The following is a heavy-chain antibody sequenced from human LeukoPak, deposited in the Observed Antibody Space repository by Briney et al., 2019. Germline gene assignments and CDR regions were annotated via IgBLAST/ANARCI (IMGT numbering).Heavy chain of an antibody. Sequence: SETLSLTCTVSGGSISSYYWSWIRQPAGKGLEWIGRIYTSGSTNYNPSLKSRVTMSVDTSKNQFSLKLSSVTAADTAVYYCAREFRLEPPTQGDDYWGQGTLVTVSS. V-gene: IGHV4-4*07. CDR1: GGSISSYY. CDR3: AREFRLEPPTQGDDY. D-gene: IGHD3-16*01. J-gene: IGHJ4*02. CDR2: IYTSGST.